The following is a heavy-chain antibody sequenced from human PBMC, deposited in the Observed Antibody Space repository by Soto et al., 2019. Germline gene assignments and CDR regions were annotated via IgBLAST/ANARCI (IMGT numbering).Heavy chain of an antibody. CDR3: EKDFYNDSPSNSLDP. CDR1: GFRFSSFG. J-gene: IGHJ5*02. CDR2: ISSEGKNK. D-gene: IGHD3-22*01. Sequence: GGSLRLSCSAFGFRFSSFGLRWVRQGPGKGLEWVAVISSEGKNKFYADSVKGRFTISRDNSKNTLSLQIDSLRADDTAVYYFEKDFYNDSPSNSLDPCGQGTLVTV. V-gene: IGHV3-30*18.